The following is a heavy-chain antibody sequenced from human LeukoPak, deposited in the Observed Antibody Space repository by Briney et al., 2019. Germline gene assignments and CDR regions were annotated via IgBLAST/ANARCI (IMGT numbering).Heavy chain of an antibody. CDR2: ISSSSSYI. CDR1: GFTFRSYS. J-gene: IGHJ4*02. D-gene: IGHD3-16*01. CDR3: ARESFGLDY. Sequence: GGSLRLSCAASGFTFRSYSMNWVRQAPGKGLEWVSSISSSSSYIYYADSVKGRFTIYRDNLILYLQMNRLRTEDTAVYFCARESFGLDYWGQGTLVSVSS. V-gene: IGHV3-21*01.